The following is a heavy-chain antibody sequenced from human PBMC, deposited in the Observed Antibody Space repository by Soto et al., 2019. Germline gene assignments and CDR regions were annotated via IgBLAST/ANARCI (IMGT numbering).Heavy chain of an antibody. CDR1: GGSFSGYY. D-gene: IGHD3-10*01. CDR2: INHSGST. Sequence: QVQLQQWGAGLLKPSETLSLTCAVYGGSFSGYYWSWIRQPPGKGLEWIGEINHSGSTNYNPSLKSGVTLSVDTSKNQFPLKLSSVTAADTAVYYCARAPGLLGITMVRGVISDAFDIWGQGTMVTVSS. CDR3: ARAPGLLGITMVRGVISDAFDI. V-gene: IGHV4-34*01. J-gene: IGHJ3*02.